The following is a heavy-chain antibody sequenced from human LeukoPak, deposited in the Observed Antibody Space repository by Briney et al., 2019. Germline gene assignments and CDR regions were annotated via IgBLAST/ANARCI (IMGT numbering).Heavy chain of an antibody. V-gene: IGHV3-23*01. Sequence: GGSLRLSCAASGFTFSSYAMSWVRQAPGKGLEWVSAISGSGGSTYYADSVKGRFTISRDNSKNTLYLQMNSLRAEDTAVYYCAKDLRKQWLVLDYGYWGQGTLVTVSS. CDR3: AKDLRKQWLVLDYGY. CDR1: GFTFSSYA. J-gene: IGHJ4*02. CDR2: ISGSGGST. D-gene: IGHD6-19*01.